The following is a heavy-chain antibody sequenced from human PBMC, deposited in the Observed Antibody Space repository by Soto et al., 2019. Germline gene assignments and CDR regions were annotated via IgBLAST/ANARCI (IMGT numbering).Heavy chain of an antibody. V-gene: IGHV4-59*01. Sequence: SETLSLTCTVTGASIPSYSSSWIGQSTGKGLEWIGDVYYGGTTVYNPSLKSRVTISVDKSRNQFSLTLTSVTAADTAVDYCARDSSTWDPSHQIQIWGQGTVVT. D-gene: IGHD2-2*01. CDR2: VYYGGTT. CDR1: GASIPSYS. CDR3: ARDSSTWDPSHQIQI. J-gene: IGHJ1*01.